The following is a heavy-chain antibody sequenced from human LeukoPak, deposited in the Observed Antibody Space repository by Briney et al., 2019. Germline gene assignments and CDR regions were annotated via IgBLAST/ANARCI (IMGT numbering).Heavy chain of an antibody. CDR1: GYTFTSYG. V-gene: IGHV1-18*01. J-gene: IGHJ4*02. CDR2: ISAYNGNT. D-gene: IGHD3-22*01. Sequence: ASVKVSCKASGYTFTSYGISWVRQAPGQGLEWMGWISAYNGNTNYAQKLQGRVTMTTDTSTSTAYMEPRSLRSDDTAVYYCARDLVYYDSSGEWGQGTLVTVSS. CDR3: ARDLVYYDSSGE.